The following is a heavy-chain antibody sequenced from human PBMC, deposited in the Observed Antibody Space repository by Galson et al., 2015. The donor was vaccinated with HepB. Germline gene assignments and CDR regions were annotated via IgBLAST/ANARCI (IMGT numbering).Heavy chain of an antibody. J-gene: IGHJ4*02. D-gene: IGHD3-22*01. CDR3: ARYYYDSSGYYPSFDY. Sequence: QSGAEVKKPGESLRISCKGSGYSFTSYWISWVRQMPGKGLEWMGRIDPSDSYTNYSPSFQGHVTISADKSISTAYLQWSSLKASDTAMYYCARYYYDSSGYYPSFDYWGQGTLVTVSS. CDR2: IDPSDSYT. V-gene: IGHV5-10-1*01. CDR1: GYSFTSYW.